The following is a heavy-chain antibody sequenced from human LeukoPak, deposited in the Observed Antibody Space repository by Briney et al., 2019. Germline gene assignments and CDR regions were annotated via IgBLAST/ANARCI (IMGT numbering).Heavy chain of an antibody. J-gene: IGHJ4*02. CDR3: ARAHRHGSGSYGISGDY. V-gene: IGHV1-2*02. CDR1: GYTFTGYY. D-gene: IGHD3-10*01. Sequence: RASVTVSCKASGYTFTGYYMHWVRQAPGQGLEWMGWINPNSGGTNYAQKFQGRVTMTRDTSISTAYMELSRLRSDDTAVYYCARAHRHGSGSYGISGDYWGQGTLVTVSS. CDR2: INPNSGGT.